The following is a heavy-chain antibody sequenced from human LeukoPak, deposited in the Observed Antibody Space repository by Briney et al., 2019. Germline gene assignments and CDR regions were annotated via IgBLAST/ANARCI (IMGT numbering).Heavy chain of an antibody. Sequence: PGGSLRLSCAASGDTFYVYWMSWVRQAPGKGLEWVANIKSDGSESAYMDSLEGRFTISRDNAKNSLYLQMNSLRAEDTAVYYCAKAARPTPPYYYYMDVWGKGTTVTVSS. CDR3: AKAARPTPPYYYYMDV. D-gene: IGHD6-13*01. J-gene: IGHJ6*03. CDR1: GDTFYVYW. CDR2: IKSDGSES. V-gene: IGHV3-7*03.